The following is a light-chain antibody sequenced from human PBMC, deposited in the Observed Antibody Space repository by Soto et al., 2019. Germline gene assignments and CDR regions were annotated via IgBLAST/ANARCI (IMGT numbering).Light chain of an antibody. Sequence: QSVLTQPPSASGTPGRRVTISCPGSSSNIGSNSVNWYQQLPGAAPNLLIYSNNQRPSGVPDRFSGSKSGTSASLAISGLQSEDEADYYCAAWHDLLTGREVFGTGTNFTVL. V-gene: IGLV1-44*01. J-gene: IGLJ1*01. CDR2: SNN. CDR3: AAWHDLLTGREV. CDR1: SSNIGSNS.